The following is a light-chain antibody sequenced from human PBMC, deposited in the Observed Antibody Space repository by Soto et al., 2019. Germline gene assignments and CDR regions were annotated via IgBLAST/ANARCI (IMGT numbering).Light chain of an antibody. CDR2: ENN. CDR1: SGSIANNY. CDR3: QSYDSDFVV. J-gene: IGLJ2*01. Sequence: NFMLTQPHSVSESPGKTVTISCTRSSGSIANNYVQWYQQRPGSAPTTVIYENNQRLSGVPDRFSGSTDGSSNSASLTISGLQTEDVADYYCQSYDSDFVVFGGGTKLTVL. V-gene: IGLV6-57*04.